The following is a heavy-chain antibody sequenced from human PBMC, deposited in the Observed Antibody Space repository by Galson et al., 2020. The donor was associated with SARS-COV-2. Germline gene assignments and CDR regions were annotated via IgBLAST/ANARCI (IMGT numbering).Heavy chain of an antibody. Sequence: SQTLSLTCTVSGGSISSTSSYWGWIRQPPGKGLEWIGSIYYTGSPYYNPSLKSRVTMSLDTSKNQFSVRLTSVTAADTAVYYCARVTWDYGDYWIRFYFDYWGQGTLGTVSS. D-gene: IGHD4-17*01. V-gene: IGHV4-39*07. CDR2: IYYTGSP. CDR1: GGSISSTSSY. J-gene: IGHJ4*02. CDR3: ARVTWDYGDYWIRFYFDY.